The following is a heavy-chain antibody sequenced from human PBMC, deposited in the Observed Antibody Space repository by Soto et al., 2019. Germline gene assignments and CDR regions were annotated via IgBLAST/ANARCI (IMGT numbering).Heavy chain of an antibody. D-gene: IGHD6-19*01. CDR1: GGSISSGGYY. CDR3: AYSTGWYRLDL. J-gene: IGHJ3*01. CDR2: IYYTGIT. Sequence: PSETLSLTCTVSGGSISSGGYYWSWIRQHPGKGLEWIGLIYYTGITYYNPSLKSRVAISVDTSKNQFSLKLTSVTAADTAVYYCAYSTGWYRLDLWGQGTLVTVSS. V-gene: IGHV4-31*03.